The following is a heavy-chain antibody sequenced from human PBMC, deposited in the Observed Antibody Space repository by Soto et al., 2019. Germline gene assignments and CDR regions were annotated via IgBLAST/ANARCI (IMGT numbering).Heavy chain of an antibody. V-gene: IGHV1-18*01. Sequence: ASVKVSCKASGCTFTRFGISWVRQAPGQGLEWMGWISAFNGATNYAQKFQDRITMTTDTPTSTAYMELRSLRSDDTAVYYCARLHSSGWPGSYYDYWGQGTLVTVSS. CDR2: ISAFNGAT. CDR1: GCTFTRFG. J-gene: IGHJ4*02. CDR3: ARLHSSGWPGSYYDY. D-gene: IGHD6-19*01.